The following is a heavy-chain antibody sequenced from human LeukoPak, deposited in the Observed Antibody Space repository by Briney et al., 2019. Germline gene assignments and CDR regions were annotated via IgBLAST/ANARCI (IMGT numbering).Heavy chain of an antibody. CDR2: IYYSGST. Sequence: SETLSLTCTVSGGSISSSSYYWGWIRQPPGKGLEWIGSIYYSGSTYYNPSLKSRVTISVDTSKNQFSLKLSSVTAADTAVYYCARRSTNMGYYFDYWGQGTLVTVSS. J-gene: IGHJ4*02. V-gene: IGHV4-39*01. D-gene: IGHD3-22*01. CDR3: ARRSTNMGYYFDY. CDR1: GGSISSSSYY.